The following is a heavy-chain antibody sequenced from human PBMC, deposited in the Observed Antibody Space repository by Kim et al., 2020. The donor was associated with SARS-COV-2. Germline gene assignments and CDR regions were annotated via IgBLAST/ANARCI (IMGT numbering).Heavy chain of an antibody. CDR2: VNNGGNA. J-gene: IGHJ4*02. Sequence: GGSLRLSCSASGFIFGNYAMSWVRQAPGKGLEWVASVNNGGNAYYGDSAQGRFTISRDNAKNTLDLQMNSLRAEDTALYYCAKDHGSSGWPTFDSWGQGTQVTGSS. D-gene: IGHD6-25*01. V-gene: IGHV3-23*01. CDR1: GFIFGNYA. CDR3: AKDHGSSGWPTFDS.